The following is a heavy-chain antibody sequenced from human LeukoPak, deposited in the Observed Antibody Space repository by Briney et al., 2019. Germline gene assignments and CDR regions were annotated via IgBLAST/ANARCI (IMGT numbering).Heavy chain of an antibody. Sequence: PGGSLRLSCAASGFTFSGYAMHWVRQAPGKGLEWVAVISYDGSNKYYADSVKGRFTISRDNSKNTLYLQMNSLRAEDTAVYYCARDSPPTIAAADRYAFDIWGRGTMVTVSS. V-gene: IGHV3-30-3*01. CDR1: GFTFSGYA. J-gene: IGHJ3*02. D-gene: IGHD6-13*01. CDR3: ARDSPPTIAAADRYAFDI. CDR2: ISYDGSNK.